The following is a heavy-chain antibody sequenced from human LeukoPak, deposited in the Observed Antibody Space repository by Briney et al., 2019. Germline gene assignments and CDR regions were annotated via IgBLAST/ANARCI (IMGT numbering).Heavy chain of an antibody. CDR3: AKAPRDLYYFDY. CDR1: GFTFSIYA. CDR2: ISGSGGTA. V-gene: IGHV3-23*01. J-gene: IGHJ4*02. Sequence: GGSLRLSCAASGFTFSIYAMSWVRQAPGKGPEWVSAISGSGGTAYYADSVKGRFTISRDNSKNTLYLQMNSLRAEDTAVYYCAKAPRDLYYFDYWGQGTLVTVSS.